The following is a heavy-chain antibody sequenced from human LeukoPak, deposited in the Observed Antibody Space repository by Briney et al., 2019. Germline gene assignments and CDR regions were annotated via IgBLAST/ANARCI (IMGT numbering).Heavy chain of an antibody. CDR3: AGGYYYDSSGHYYVCSYFDN. D-gene: IGHD3-22*01. CDR1: GFTFTTYG. CDR2: ISYDGSNK. V-gene: IGHV3-30*03. J-gene: IGHJ4*02. Sequence: GESPRLSCAASGFTFTTYGMHWVRQAPGKGLEWVAVISYDGSNKYFADSVKGRFTISRDNSKNTLYLQMNSLRAEDTAVYYCAGGYYYDSSGHYYVCSYFDNWGQGTLDPVSS.